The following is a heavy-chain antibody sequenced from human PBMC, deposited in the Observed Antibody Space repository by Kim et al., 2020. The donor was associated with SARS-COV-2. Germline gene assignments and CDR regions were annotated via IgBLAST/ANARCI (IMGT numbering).Heavy chain of an antibody. CDR2: ITIGGDGT. CDR3: ARDKAYAFDI. V-gene: IGHV3-48*02. Sequence: GGSLRLSCGASGFTFSSFSFNWIRQAPGKGLEWISYITIGGDGTQYADSVRGRFTISRDNVHNLMYLQMNSLRHEDTAIYYCARDKAYAFDIWGHGTMVTVSS. CDR1: GFTFSSFS. J-gene: IGHJ3*02.